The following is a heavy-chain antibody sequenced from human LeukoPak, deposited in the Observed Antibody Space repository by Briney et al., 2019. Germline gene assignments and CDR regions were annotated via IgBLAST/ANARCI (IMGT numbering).Heavy chain of an antibody. D-gene: IGHD5-18*01. CDR1: GYTFINYG. CDR2: ISAHNGNT. CDR3: ARLDTDMVYWYSDL. J-gene: IGHJ2*01. Sequence: ASVKVSCKASGYTFINYGSSWVRQAPGQGLEWMGWISAHNGNTNYAQKVQGRVTMIADISTSTAYMELRSLRSDDTAVYYCARLDTDMVYWYSDLWGRGTLVTVSS. V-gene: IGHV1-18*01.